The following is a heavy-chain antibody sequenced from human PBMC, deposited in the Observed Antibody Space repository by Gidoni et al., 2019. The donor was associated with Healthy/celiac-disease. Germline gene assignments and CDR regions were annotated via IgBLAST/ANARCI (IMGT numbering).Heavy chain of an antibody. CDR2: ISSSSSTI. D-gene: IGHD3-3*01. V-gene: IGHV3-48*04. CDR1: GFTFISYS. CDR3: ARDQYYDFWSGYYPSGGMDV. J-gene: IGHJ6*02. Sequence: EVQLVESGGGLVQPGGSLRLSCAASGFTFISYSLNWVRQAPGKGLEWVSYISSSSSTIYYADSVKGRFTISRDNAKNSLYLQMNSLRAEDTAVYYCARDQYYDFWSGYYPSGGMDVWGQGTTVTVSS.